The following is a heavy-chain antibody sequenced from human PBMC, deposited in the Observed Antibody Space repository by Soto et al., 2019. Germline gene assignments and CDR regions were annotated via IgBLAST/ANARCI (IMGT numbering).Heavy chain of an antibody. CDR2: LIPLFRKT. D-gene: IGHD6-6*01. Sequence: QVQLVQSGAEVKRPGSSVKVSCKASGDMFRNSAFTWVRQAPGQGLGWMGVLIPLFRKTNVAQKFQGRVTFTADESMSSLYIEVSSLTSEDMAVYYCARARLSNGHPNIYFCYGLDVWSQGTTITVSS. CDR1: GDMFRNSA. V-gene: IGHV1-69*01. CDR3: ARARLSNGHPNIYFCYGLDV. J-gene: IGHJ6*02.